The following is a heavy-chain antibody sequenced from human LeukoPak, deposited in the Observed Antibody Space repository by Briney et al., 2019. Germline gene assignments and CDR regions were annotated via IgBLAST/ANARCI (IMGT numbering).Heavy chain of an antibody. D-gene: IGHD3-22*01. J-gene: IGHJ5*02. Sequence: SETLSLTCAVYGGSFSGYYWSWIRQPPGKGLEWIGEINHSGSTNYNPSLKSRVTISVDTSKNQFSPKLSSVTAADTAVYYCARTNNYDSSGYPSWGQGTLVTVSS. V-gene: IGHV4-34*01. CDR3: ARTNNYDSSGYPS. CDR2: INHSGST. CDR1: GGSFSGYY.